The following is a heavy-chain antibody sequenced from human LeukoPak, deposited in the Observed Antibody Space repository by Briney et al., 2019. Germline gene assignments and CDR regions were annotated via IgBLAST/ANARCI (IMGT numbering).Heavy chain of an antibody. CDR1: GFTFSSYS. V-gene: IGHV4-39*07. CDR3: TRSGRITRLDY. Sequence: PGGSLRLSCAASGFTFSSYSMNWVRQSPGKGLEWIGTIYYSGNTYYNPSLKSRVTISVDTSKNQFSLKLSSVTAADTAVYFCTRSGRITRLDYWGQGTLVTVSS. CDR2: IYYSGNT. D-gene: IGHD3-10*01. J-gene: IGHJ4*02.